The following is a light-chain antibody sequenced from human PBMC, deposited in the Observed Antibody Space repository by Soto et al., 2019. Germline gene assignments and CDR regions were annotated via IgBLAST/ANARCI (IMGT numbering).Light chain of an antibody. V-gene: IGLV2-11*01. Sequence: QSALTQPRSVSGSPGQSVTISCTGTSGDVGGYNYVSWYQQHPGKAPKLMIYDVSERPSGVPDRFSGSKSGNTASLTISGLQAEYEADYYCCSYAGSFTLYVFGTGTKVTV. CDR3: CSYAGSFTLYV. J-gene: IGLJ1*01. CDR1: SGDVGGYNY. CDR2: DVS.